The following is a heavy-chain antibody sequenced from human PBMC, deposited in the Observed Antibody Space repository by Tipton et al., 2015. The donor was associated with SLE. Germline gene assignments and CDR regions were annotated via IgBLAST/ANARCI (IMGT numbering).Heavy chain of an antibody. CDR1: GFTFSSYA. J-gene: IGHJ4*02. CDR2: IPYDGSNK. V-gene: IGHV3-30-3*01. D-gene: IGHD3-10*01. Sequence: SLRLSCAASGFTFSSYAMHWVRQAPGKGLEWVAVIPYDGSNKYYADSVKGRFTISRDNSKNTLYLQMNSLRAEDTAVYYCARDLVRGVSGGYWGQGTLVTVSS. CDR3: ARDLVRGVSGGY.